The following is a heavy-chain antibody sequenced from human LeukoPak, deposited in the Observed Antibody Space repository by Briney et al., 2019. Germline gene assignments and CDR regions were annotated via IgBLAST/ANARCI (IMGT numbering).Heavy chain of an antibody. D-gene: IGHD3-3*01. V-gene: IGHV1-8*01. J-gene: IGHJ6*02. CDR2: MNPNSGNT. CDR1: GYTFTSYD. CDR3: ARAHSSITIFGVVMSYYYYGMDV. Sequence: PSASVKVSCKASGYTFTSYDINWVRQAAGQGLEWMGWMNPNSGNTGYAQKFQGRVTMTRNTSISTAYMELSSLRSEATAVYYCARAHSSITIFGVVMSYYYYGMDVWGQGTTVTVSS.